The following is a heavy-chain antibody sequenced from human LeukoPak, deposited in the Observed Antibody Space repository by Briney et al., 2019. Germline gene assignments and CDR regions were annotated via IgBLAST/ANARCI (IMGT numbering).Heavy chain of an antibody. V-gene: IGHV4-59*01. D-gene: IGHD1-26*01. CDR1: GGSISNYY. CDR2: IYYSGST. J-gene: IGHJ6*02. CDR3: ARVGGTNYYYYGMDV. Sequence: SETLSLTCTVSGGSISNYYWSWIRQPPGKGLEWIGYIYYSGSTNYNPTLKSRVTISVDTSKNQFSLKLSSVTAADTAVYYCARVGGTNYYYYGMDVWGQGTTVTVSS.